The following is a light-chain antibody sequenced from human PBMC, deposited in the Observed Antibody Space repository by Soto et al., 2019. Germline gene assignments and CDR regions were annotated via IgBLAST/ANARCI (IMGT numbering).Light chain of an antibody. CDR3: QSYDSSLSGYV. V-gene: IGLV1-40*01. J-gene: IGLJ1*01. CDR2: GNG. Sequence: SVLTQPPSVSGAPGQRVTISCTGGSSNYDVHWYHQLPGTAPKLLIYGNGNRPSGVPDRFSGSKSGTSASLAITGLQAEDEADYYCQSYDSSLSGYVFGSGTKVTVL. CDR1: SSNYD.